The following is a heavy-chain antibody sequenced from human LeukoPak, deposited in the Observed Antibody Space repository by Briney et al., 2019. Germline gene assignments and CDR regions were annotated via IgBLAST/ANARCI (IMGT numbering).Heavy chain of an antibody. J-gene: IGHJ4*02. CDR1: GFTFSSYA. Sequence: GGSLRLSCAASGFTFSSYAMHWVRQAPGKGLEWVAVISYDGSNKYYADSVKGRFTISRDNSKNTLYLQMNSLRAEDTAVYYCARERVGAVAGTYYFDYWGQGTLVTVSS. V-gene: IGHV3-30-3*01. D-gene: IGHD6-19*01. CDR2: ISYDGSNK. CDR3: ARERVGAVAGTYYFDY.